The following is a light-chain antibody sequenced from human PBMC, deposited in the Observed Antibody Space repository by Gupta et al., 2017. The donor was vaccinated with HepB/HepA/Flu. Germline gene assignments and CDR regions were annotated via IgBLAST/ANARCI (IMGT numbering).Light chain of an antibody. CDR3: QLYHTTARR. V-gene: IGKV4-1*01. J-gene: IGKJ1*01. CDR1: QSVLYSSNNKKY. Sequence: DIVMTQSPDCLAVCLGERATIKCKSSQSVLYSSNNKKYGDWYQQKSLLTPKLLIYCVATPESGVPDPFIVLGSASYFTLTIISLLAQHVSVLFCQLYHTTARRFRQG. CDR2: CVA.